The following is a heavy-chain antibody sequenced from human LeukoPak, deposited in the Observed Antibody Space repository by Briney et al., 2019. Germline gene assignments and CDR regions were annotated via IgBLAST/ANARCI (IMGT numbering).Heavy chain of an antibody. Sequence: GGSLRLSCAASGFTVSSNYMSWVRQAPGKGLERGSVIYSGGSTYYSDSVKGRFTISRDNSKNTLYLQMNSLRAEDTAVYYCASRLPSQEYYYYYGMDVWGQGTTVTVSS. J-gene: IGHJ6*02. CDR3: ASRLPSQEYYYYYGMDV. V-gene: IGHV3-66*01. CDR1: GFTVSSNY. D-gene: IGHD2/OR15-2a*01. CDR2: IYSGGST.